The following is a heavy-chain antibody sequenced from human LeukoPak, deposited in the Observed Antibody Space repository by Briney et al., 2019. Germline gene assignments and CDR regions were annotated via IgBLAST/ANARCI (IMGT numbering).Heavy chain of an antibody. CDR3: ARDMKDIAVAGTGAYNYYGMDV. CDR2: ISYDGSNK. D-gene: IGHD6-19*01. CDR1: GFTFSSYA. J-gene: IGHJ6*02. V-gene: IGHV3-30-3*01. Sequence: TGGSLRLSCAASGFTFSSYAMHWVRQAPGKGLEWVAVISYDGSNKYYADSVKGRFTISRDNSKNTLYLQMNSLRAEDTAVYYCARDMKDIAVAGTGAYNYYGMDVWGQGTTVTVSS.